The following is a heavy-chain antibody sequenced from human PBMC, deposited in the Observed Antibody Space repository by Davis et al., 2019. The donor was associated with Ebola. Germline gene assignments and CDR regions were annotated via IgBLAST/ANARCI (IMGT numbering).Heavy chain of an antibody. Sequence: GESLKISCAASGFPLSGFSMNWVRQAPGKGLEWVSNINAGSSRKSYADSVKGRFTISRDNAKNSLYLQMSSLRAEDTAVYYCMKARYYSTWRGGFDSWGQGALVTVSS. J-gene: IGHJ4*02. CDR3: MKARYYSTWRGGFDS. CDR2: INAGSSRK. D-gene: IGHD6-13*01. CDR1: GFPLSGFS. V-gene: IGHV3-48*01.